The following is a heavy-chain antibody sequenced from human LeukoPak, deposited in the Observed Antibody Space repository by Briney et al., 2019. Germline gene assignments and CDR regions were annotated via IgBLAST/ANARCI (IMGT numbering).Heavy chain of an antibody. CDR3: ARGNRTYVGASDY. CDR1: GFTFSTYS. J-gene: IGHJ4*02. Sequence: GGSLRLSCAASGFTFSTYSMNWVRQAPGKGLEWVSYISSSSSIYYADSVKGRFTISRDNAKNSLYLQMNSVRAEDTAVYCCARGNRTYVGASDYWGQGTLVTVSS. CDR2: ISSSSSI. D-gene: IGHD1-26*01. V-gene: IGHV3-48*01.